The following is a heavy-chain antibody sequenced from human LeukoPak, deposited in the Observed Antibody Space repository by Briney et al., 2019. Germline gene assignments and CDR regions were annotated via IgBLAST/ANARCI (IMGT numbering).Heavy chain of an antibody. Sequence: ASVKVSCKASGYTFTDNGISWVRQAPGEGLEWMGWISAKSGKTNFAQRFQGRVTMTRETSSSTVYMELRSLRSDDTAVYFCARGKDYRFDYWGQGTLVSVTS. CDR1: GYTFTDNG. CDR3: ARGKDYRFDY. D-gene: IGHD3-16*02. J-gene: IGHJ4*02. CDR2: ISAKSGKT. V-gene: IGHV1-18*01.